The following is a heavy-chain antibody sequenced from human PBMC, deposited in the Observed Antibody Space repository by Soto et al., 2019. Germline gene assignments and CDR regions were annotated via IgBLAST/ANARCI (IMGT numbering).Heavy chain of an antibody. J-gene: IGHJ5*02. CDR1: GGSISSTNW. V-gene: IGHV4-4*02. D-gene: IGHD3-10*01. CDR3: TGGGPGNFDP. CDR2: IYHSGST. Sequence: QVQLQESGPGLVKPSGTLSLTCAVSGGSISSTNWWTWVRQPPGKGLEWIGVIYHSGSTNYNPSLKRRATISVDKTKNPFSLDLNSVTAQDTAGYFCTGGGPGNFDPWGQGTLVTVSS.